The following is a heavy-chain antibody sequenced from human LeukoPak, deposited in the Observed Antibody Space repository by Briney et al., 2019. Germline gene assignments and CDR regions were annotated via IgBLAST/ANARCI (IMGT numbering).Heavy chain of an antibody. CDR2: IYYSGST. D-gene: IGHD3-10*01. CDR3: ARVPDYYGSGSAIDY. J-gene: IGHJ4*02. Sequence: SETLSLTCTVSGGSISSYYWSWIRQPPGNGLEWIGYIYYSGSTNYNPSLKSRVTISVDTSKNQFSLKLSSVTAADTAVYYCARVPDYYGSGSAIDYWGQGTLVTVSS. CDR1: GGSISSYY. V-gene: IGHV4-59*01.